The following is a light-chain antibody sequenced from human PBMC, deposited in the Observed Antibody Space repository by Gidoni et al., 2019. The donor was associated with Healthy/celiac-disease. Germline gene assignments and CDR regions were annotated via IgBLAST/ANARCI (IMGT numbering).Light chain of an antibody. CDR1: NIGSER. V-gene: IGLV3-21*03. Sequence: SFVLTQPPSVSVAPGKTARLTCGGNNIGSERVHWYRQKPGQAPVLVVYDDSDRPSGIPERFSGSNSGNTATLTISRVEAGDEADYYCQVWDSSSDHVVFGGGTKLTVL. J-gene: IGLJ2*01. CDR3: QVWDSSSDHVV. CDR2: DDS.